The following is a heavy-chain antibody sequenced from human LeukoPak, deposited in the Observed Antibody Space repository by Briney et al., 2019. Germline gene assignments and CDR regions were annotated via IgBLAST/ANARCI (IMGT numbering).Heavy chain of an antibody. J-gene: IGHJ5*02. CDR2: IIPIFGTA. V-gene: IGHV1-69*06. Sequence: SSVKISCKASGGTFSSYAISWVRQAPGQGLEWMGGIIPIFGTANYAQKFQGRVTITADTSTSTAYMELSSLRSEDTAVYYCARDLDYGEPSWGQGTLVTVSS. CDR1: GGTFSSYA. D-gene: IGHD4-17*01. CDR3: ARDLDYGEPS.